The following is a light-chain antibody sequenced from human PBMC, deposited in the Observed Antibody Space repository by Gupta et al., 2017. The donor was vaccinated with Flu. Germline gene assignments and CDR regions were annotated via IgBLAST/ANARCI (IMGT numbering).Light chain of an antibody. J-gene: IGKJ1*01. V-gene: IGKV3-11*01. Sequence: DIVLTQSPATLSLSPGERATLSCRASQSVSSYLAWYQQKQGQAPRLLIYDASNRATGLPARLSGSGAGTERTPTTRSLEPEDFVVYYCQQRSNWSRTFGQGTKVEIK. CDR3: QQRSNWSRT. CDR2: DAS. CDR1: QSVSSY.